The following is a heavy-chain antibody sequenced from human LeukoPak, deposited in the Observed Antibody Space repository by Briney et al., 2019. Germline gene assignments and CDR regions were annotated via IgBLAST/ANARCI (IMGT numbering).Heavy chain of an antibody. Sequence: SVKVSCKASGGTFSSYAISWVRQAPGQGLEWMGGIIPIFGTANYAQKFQGRVTITADESTSTAYMELSSLRPEDAAVYYCAKAPVTTCRGAFCYPFDYWGLGTLVTVSS. V-gene: IGHV1-69*13. CDR1: GGTFSSYA. D-gene: IGHD2-15*01. CDR3: AKAPVTTCRGAFCYPFDY. CDR2: IIPIFGTA. J-gene: IGHJ4*02.